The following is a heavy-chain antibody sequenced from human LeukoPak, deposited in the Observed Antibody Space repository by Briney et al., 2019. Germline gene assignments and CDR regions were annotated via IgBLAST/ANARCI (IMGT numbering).Heavy chain of an antibody. CDR2: IDWHSERT. CDR3: ASSNWFDP. CDR1: GFNFDDYA. J-gene: IGHJ5*02. Sequence: GGSLRLSCAASGFNFDDYAMHWVRQAPGKGLEWVSGIDWHSERTGYVDSVKGRFTISRDNAKNTLYLQMNSLRAEDTAVYYCASSNWFDPWGQGTLVTVSS. V-gene: IGHV3-9*01.